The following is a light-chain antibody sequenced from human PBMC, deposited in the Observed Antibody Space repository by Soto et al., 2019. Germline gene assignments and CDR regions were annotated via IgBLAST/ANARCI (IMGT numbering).Light chain of an antibody. V-gene: IGLV2-8*01. CDR2: EVN. CDR3: SSYAGSNNYV. Sequence: QSALTQPPSASGSPGQSVSISCIGTNSDVGGYNSVSWYQQHPGKAPKVIIYEVNKRPSGVPDRFSGSKSGNTASLIASGLQGEDEADYYCSSYAGSNNYVFGSGTKLTVL. CDR1: NSDVGGYNS. J-gene: IGLJ1*01.